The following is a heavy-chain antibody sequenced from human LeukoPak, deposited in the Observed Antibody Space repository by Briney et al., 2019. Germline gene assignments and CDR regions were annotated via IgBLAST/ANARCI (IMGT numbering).Heavy chain of an antibody. D-gene: IGHD3-3*01. Sequence: SETLSLTCTVSGGSISSYYWSWIRQPPGKGLEWIGDIYYTGSTNYNPSLKSRVTISVDTSKNQFSLKLTSVTAADTAVYYCARVGITIFGVGPEYFQHWGQGTLVTVSS. CDR1: GGSISSYY. CDR2: IYYTGST. J-gene: IGHJ1*01. CDR3: ARVGITIFGVGPEYFQH. V-gene: IGHV4-59*01.